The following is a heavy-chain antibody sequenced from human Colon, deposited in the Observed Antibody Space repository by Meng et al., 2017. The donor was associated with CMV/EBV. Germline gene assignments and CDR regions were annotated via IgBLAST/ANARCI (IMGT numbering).Heavy chain of an antibody. J-gene: IGHJ4*02. Sequence: CAASAFSLSNVYINRVRQAPGKGLEWVGRITSKNDGGAIDYAAAVKGRFTISRDESENTVYLQMNSLITEDSAIYYCMRADGVNQDWGQGSLVTVSS. CDR3: MRADGVNQD. V-gene: IGHV3-15*07. CDR1: AFSLSNVY. CDR2: ITSKNDGGAI. D-gene: IGHD2-8*01.